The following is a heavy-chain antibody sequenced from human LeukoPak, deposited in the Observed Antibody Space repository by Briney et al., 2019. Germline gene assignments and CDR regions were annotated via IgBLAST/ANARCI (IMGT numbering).Heavy chain of an antibody. CDR3: ARGFAPTDYDEYFQH. J-gene: IGHJ1*01. CDR1: GYTFTSYD. Sequence: ASVKVSCKASGYTFTSYDINWVRQATGQGLEWMGWMNPNSGNTGYAQKFQGRVTMTRNTSISTAYMELSSLRSEDTAVYYCARGFAPTDYDEYFQHCGQGTLVTVSS. V-gene: IGHV1-8*01. CDR2: MNPNSGNT. D-gene: IGHD4-17*01.